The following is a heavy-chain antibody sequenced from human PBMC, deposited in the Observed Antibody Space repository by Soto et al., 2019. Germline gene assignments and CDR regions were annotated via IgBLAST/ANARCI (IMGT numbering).Heavy chain of an antibody. Sequence: SETLSPTSTVSGASVSSGSYYWSWIRQPPGKGLEWIGYIYYSGSTNYNTSLKSRVTISVDTSKNQFSLKLSSVTAEDTAVYYCARGVLTTVTTFYYWGQGTLVTVSS. V-gene: IGHV4-61*01. CDR2: IYYSGST. J-gene: IGHJ4*02. CDR3: ARGVLTTVTTFYY. D-gene: IGHD4-17*01. CDR1: GASVSSGSYY.